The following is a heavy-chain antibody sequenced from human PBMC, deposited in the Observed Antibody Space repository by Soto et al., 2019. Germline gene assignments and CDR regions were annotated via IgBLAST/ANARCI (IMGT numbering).Heavy chain of an antibody. Sequence: RQVPGKGLEWVSAISGGGLSTYYADSVKGRFTISRDNSRNTLFLQMSALRAEDTAVYYCAITPNCGRDCSADSYWFFDLWGRGTLVTVSS. CDR3: AITPNCGRDCSADSYWFFDL. J-gene: IGHJ2*01. CDR2: ISGGGLST. D-gene: IGHD2-21*02. V-gene: IGHV3-23*01.